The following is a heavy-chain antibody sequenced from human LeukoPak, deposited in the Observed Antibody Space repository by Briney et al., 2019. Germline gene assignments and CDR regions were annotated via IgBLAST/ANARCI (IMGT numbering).Heavy chain of an antibody. CDR1: GFTFSSYS. CDR3: ARGRWELLDDAFDI. Sequence: GGSLRLSCAASGFTFSSYSMNWVRQAPGKGLEWVSYISSSSSTIYYADSVKGRFTISRDNAKNSLYLQMNSLRAEDTAVYYCARGRWELLDDAFDIWGQGTMVTVSS. D-gene: IGHD1-26*01. V-gene: IGHV3-48*01. CDR2: ISSSSSTI. J-gene: IGHJ3*02.